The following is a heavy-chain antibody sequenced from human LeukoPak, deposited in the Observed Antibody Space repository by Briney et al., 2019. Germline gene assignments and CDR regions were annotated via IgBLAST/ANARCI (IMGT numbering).Heavy chain of an antibody. CDR1: GFTFDNYI. J-gene: IGHJ6*04. CDR2: INPSGGST. CDR3: ARDPHSSSLTDLDV. Sequence: ASVKVSCKASGFTFDNYIITWVRQAPGQGLEWMGIINPSGGSTSYAQKFQGRVTMTRDTSTSTVYMELSSLRSEDTAVYYCARDPHSSSLTDLDVWGKGTTVTVSS. V-gene: IGHV1-46*02. D-gene: IGHD6-13*01.